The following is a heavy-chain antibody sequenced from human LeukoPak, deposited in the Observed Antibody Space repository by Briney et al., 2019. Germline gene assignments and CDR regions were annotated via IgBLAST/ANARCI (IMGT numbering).Heavy chain of an antibody. J-gene: IGHJ4*02. CDR3: ARDSRIAAAGIGQFDY. V-gene: IGHV1-69*10. Sequence: SVKVSCKASGYTFTSYGISWVRQAPGQGLEWMGWIIPILGIANYAQKFQGRVTITADKSTSTAYMELSSLRSEDTAVYYCARDSRIAAAGIGQFDYWGQGTLVTVSS. CDR2: IIPILGIA. CDR1: GYTFTSYG. D-gene: IGHD6-13*01.